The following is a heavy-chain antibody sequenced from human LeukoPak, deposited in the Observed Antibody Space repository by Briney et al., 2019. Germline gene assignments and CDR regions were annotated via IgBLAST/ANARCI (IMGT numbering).Heavy chain of an antibody. CDR2: MNANSGNT. CDR3: ARLGAGYYDSSGYYWDYYMDV. CDR1: GYTFTRYD. J-gene: IGHJ6*03. D-gene: IGHD3-22*01. V-gene: IGHV1-8*01. Sequence: ASVKVSCKASGYTFTRYDSNWVRQATRQRSEWIGWMNANSGNTGYAQKFQGRVTINRTTPISTAYMELSSLKSEDTAVHYCARLGAGYYDSSGYYWDYYMDVWGKGTTVTVSS.